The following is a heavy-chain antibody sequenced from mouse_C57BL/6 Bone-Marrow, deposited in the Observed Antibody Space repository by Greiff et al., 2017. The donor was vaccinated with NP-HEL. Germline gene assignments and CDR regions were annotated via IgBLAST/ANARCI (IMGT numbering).Heavy chain of an antibody. Sequence: VQLQQSGPELVKPGASVKISCKASGYSFTGYYMNWVKQSPEKSLEWIGEINPSTGGTTYNQKFKAKATLTVDKSSSTAYMQLKSLTSEDSAVYYCARLGPYYYGSSSFAYWGQGTTLTVSS. V-gene: IGHV1-42*01. CDR2: INPSTGGT. CDR3: ARLGPYYYGSSSFAY. CDR1: GYSFTGYY. J-gene: IGHJ2*01. D-gene: IGHD1-1*01.